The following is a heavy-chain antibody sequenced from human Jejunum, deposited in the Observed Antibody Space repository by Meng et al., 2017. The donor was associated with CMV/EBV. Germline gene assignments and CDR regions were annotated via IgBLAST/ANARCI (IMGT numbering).Heavy chain of an antibody. V-gene: IGHV3-23*01. CDR3: AKDGTFYDFWSAFNWFDS. J-gene: IGHJ5*01. D-gene: IGHD3-3*01. CDR2: IGGRGDT. Sequence: FVNYAMTWVRQAPGKGLEWVSAIGGRGDTKYAESVKGRFIISRDNSKNTLHLQMNSLGVEDTAIYYCAKDGTFYDFWSAFNWFDSWGQGTLGTVSS. CDR1: FVNYA.